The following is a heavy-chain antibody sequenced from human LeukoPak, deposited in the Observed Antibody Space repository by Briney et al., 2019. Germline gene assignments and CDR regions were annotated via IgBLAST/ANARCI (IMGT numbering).Heavy chain of an antibody. CDR1: GFTLSSYW. J-gene: IGHJ4*02. CDR2: IKYDGSEI. V-gene: IGHV3-7*01. CDR3: ARDIAAPGLFFDY. D-gene: IGHD6-13*01. Sequence: GSLRLSCAASGFTLSSYWMSWVRQAPGKGLEWVANIKYDGSEIDYVDSVKGRFTISRDNAKNSLYLQMNSLRAEDTSVYYCARDIAAPGLFFDYWGQGTLVTVSS.